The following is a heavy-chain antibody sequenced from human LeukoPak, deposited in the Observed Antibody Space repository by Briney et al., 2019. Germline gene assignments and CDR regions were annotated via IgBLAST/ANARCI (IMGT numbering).Heavy chain of an antibody. CDR2: IRYDGSNK. D-gene: IGHD2-2*01. CDR3: AKGGYCSSTSCPIDY. Sequence: GGSLRLSCAASGFTFSSYGMHWVRQAPGKGLEWVAFIRYDGSNKYYADSVKGRFTISRDNSKNTLYLQMNSLRAEDTAVYYCAKGGYCSSTSCPIDYWGQGTLVTVSS. V-gene: IGHV3-30*02. J-gene: IGHJ4*02. CDR1: GFTFSSYG.